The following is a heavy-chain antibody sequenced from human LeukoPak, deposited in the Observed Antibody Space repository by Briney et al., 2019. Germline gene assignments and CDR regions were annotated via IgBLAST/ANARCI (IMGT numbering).Heavy chain of an antibody. D-gene: IGHD6-13*01. V-gene: IGHV4-31*03. Sequence: PSQTLSLTCTVSGGSISSGGYYWSWIRQHPGKGLERIGYIYYSGSTYYNPSLKSRVTISVDTSKNQFSLKLSSVTAADTAVYYCAREIAAAGTRGLDYWGQGTLVTVSS. CDR2: IYYSGST. CDR3: AREIAAAGTRGLDY. J-gene: IGHJ4*02. CDR1: GGSISSGGYY.